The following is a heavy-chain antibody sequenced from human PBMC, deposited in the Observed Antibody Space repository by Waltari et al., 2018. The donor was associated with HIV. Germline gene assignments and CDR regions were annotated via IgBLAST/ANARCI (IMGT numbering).Heavy chain of an antibody. CDR1: GLTFSTDP. CDR3: ARQQLGSGALDL. Sequence: EVQLVESGGGLVKPGGSLRLSCTASGLTFSTDPMNWVRQAPGKGLGWVSSISSGTSYIYYAELVTGRFTVSRDNAKNSLFLQMNSLRADDTAVYYCARQQLGSGALDLWGQGTLVTVSS. V-gene: IGHV3-21*02. D-gene: IGHD3-10*02. J-gene: IGHJ4*02. CDR2: ISSGTSYI.